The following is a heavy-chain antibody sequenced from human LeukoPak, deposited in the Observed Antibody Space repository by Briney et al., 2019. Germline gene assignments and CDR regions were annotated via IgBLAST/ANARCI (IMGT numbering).Heavy chain of an antibody. V-gene: IGHV3-48*04. J-gene: IGHJ3*02. CDR3: ARVGGNCSGGSCYWTNDAFDI. CDR2: ISSSSSTI. CDR1: GFTFSSYS. Sequence: GGSLRLSCAASGFTFSSYSMNWVRQAPGKGLEWVSYISSSSSTIYYADSVKGRFTISRDNAKNSLYLQMNSLRAEDTAVYYCARVGGNCSGGSCYWTNDAFDIWGQGTMVTVSS. D-gene: IGHD2-15*01.